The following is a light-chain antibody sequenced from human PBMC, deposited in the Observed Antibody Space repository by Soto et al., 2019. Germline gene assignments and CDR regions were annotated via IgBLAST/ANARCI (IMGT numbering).Light chain of an antibody. J-gene: IGKJ4*01. V-gene: IGKV1-5*03. CDR3: QQYGDYSLLT. CDR1: QSIDSW. CDR2: EAS. Sequence: DIQMTQSPSTLSASVGDRITIACRASQSIDSWLAWYQQKPGKAPKLLIYEASNLESGVPSRFSGSGSDTEFTLTISSLQPDDFATYYCQQYGDYSLLTFGGGTKVEI.